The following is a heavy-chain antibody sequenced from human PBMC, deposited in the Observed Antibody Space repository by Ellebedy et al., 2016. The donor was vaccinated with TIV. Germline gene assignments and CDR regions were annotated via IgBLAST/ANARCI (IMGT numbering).Heavy chain of an antibody. V-gene: IGHV4-4*07. Sequence: MPSETLSLTCSVSGDSIISYYWSWIRQPAGKGLEWIGRIYTNGSAYYNPSLKSRVTVSVDTSKNQFSLNLSSVTAADTAVYYCARDPALPRGRFDTWGQGTLVTVSS. CDR3: ARDPALPRGRFDT. CDR1: GDSIISYY. CDR2: IYTNGSA. J-gene: IGHJ5*02.